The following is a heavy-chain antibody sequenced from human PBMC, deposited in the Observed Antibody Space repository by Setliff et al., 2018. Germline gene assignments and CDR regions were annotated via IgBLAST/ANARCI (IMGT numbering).Heavy chain of an antibody. CDR1: GFSLSSSGVG. Sequence: SGPTLVNPTQTLTLTCTFSGFSLSSSGVGVGWIRQPPVKALEWLELINWNDDKRYSPSLRTRLTITKDTSENQVVLAMTNMDPVDTATYYCAHTKQQQWLVPFFFDFWGQGTPVTVSS. CDR2: INWNDDK. D-gene: IGHD6-19*01. V-gene: IGHV2-5*01. CDR3: AHTKQQQWLVPFFFDF. J-gene: IGHJ4*02.